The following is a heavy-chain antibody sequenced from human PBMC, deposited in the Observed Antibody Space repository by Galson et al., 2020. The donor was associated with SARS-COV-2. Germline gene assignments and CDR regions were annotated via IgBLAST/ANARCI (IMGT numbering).Heavy chain of an antibody. J-gene: IGHJ4*02. CDR3: ARVTFGNLFPTSGFDY. Sequence: GGSLRLSCVVSGFTVSNNYMSWVRQAPGKGLEWVSTIYNFGDTFYADSVKGRFTISRDNSKNTLYLQMNSLRVEDTAVYFCARVTFGNLFPTSGFDYWGQGTLVTVSS. D-gene: IGHD2-8*01. CDR2: IYNFGDT. V-gene: IGHV3-53*01. CDR1: GFTVSNNY.